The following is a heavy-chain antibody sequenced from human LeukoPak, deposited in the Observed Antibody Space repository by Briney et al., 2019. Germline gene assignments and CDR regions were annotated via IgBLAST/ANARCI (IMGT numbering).Heavy chain of an antibody. V-gene: IGHV3-66*02. CDR3: ARGGDAYNPFDY. Sequence: PGGSLRHSCAASGVIVSNYHMSWVRQAPGKGLEWVSVIYSGGSTYYADSVKGRFTISRDDSKNTLHLQMDSLRAEDTAVYYCARGGDAYNPFDYWGQGTLVAVSS. CDR1: GVIVSNYH. CDR2: IYSGGST. J-gene: IGHJ4*02. D-gene: IGHD5-24*01.